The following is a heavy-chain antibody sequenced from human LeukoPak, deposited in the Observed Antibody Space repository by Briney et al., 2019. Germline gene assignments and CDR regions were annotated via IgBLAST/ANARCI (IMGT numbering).Heavy chain of an antibody. CDR3: VRSAFLTTEFYFDY. D-gene: IGHD4-11*01. J-gene: IGHJ4*01. CDR2: ISGSGGST. V-gene: IGHV3-23*01. CDR1: GFTFSSYA. Sequence: GGSLRLSCAASGFTFSSYAMTWVRQAPGKGLEWVSAISGSGGSTYYADSVKGRFTISRDNAKNTLYLQMNSLRAEDTAVYYCVRSAFLTTEFYFDYWGHGTLVTVSS.